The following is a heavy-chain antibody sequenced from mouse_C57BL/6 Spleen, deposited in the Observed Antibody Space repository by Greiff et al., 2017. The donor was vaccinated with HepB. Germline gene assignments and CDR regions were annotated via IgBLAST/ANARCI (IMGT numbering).Heavy chain of an antibody. Sequence: EVKLVESGPGLVKPSQSLSLTCSVTGYSITSGYYWNWIRQFPGNKLEWMGYISYDGSNNYNPSLKNRISITRDTSKNQFFLKLNSVTTEDTATYYCASHWDEGGFDYWGQGTTLTVSS. CDR1: GYSITSGYY. CDR3: ASHWDEGGFDY. CDR2: ISYDGSN. V-gene: IGHV3-6*01. J-gene: IGHJ2*01. D-gene: IGHD4-1*01.